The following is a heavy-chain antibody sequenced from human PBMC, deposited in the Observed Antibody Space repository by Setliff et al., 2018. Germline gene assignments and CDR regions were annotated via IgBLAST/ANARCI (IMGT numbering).Heavy chain of an antibody. D-gene: IGHD3-22*01. CDR3: ASNPRKGRSGGYYYDDPYYYYMDV. J-gene: IGHJ6*03. CDR2: ISSRSDII. Sequence: TGGSLRLSCSASGFTLSTYWMNWVRQAPGKGLEWVAYISSRSDIIYYADSVKGRFTISRDNAKNSLYLQVNSLRAEDTAVYYCASNPRKGRSGGYYYDDPYYYYMDVWGKGTTVTVSS. CDR1: GFTLSTYW. V-gene: IGHV3-48*01.